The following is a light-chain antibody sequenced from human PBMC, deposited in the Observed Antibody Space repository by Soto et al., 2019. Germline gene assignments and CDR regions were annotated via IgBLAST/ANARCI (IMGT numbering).Light chain of an antibody. J-gene: IGLJ1*01. Sequence: QSVLTQPPSVSGAPGQRVTISCTGSSSNIGAGYDVHWYQQLPGTAPKLLFYGNSNRPSGVPDRFSGSKSGTSASLAITGLQAEDEADYYCQSYDSSLSAYNYVFGTGTKVTVL. CDR1: SSNIGAGYD. V-gene: IGLV1-40*01. CDR2: GNS. CDR3: QSYDSSLSAYNYV.